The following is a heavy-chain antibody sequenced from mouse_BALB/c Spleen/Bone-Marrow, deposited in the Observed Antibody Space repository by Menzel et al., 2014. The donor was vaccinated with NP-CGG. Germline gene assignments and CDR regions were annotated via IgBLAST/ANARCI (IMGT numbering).Heavy chain of an antibody. Sequence: EVQRVESGGGLVKSGGSLKLSCAASGFSFNSYGMSWVRQTPEKRLEWVATISGGGRYTFYPDSVKGRFTISRDNAKNNLYLQLSSLRSEDTALYYCARHAYYDQTEVSFVYWGQGTLVTVSA. D-gene: IGHD2-4*01. CDR3: ARHAYYDQTEVSFVY. V-gene: IGHV5-9-2*01. CDR2: ISGGGRYT. CDR1: GFSFNSYG. J-gene: IGHJ3*01.